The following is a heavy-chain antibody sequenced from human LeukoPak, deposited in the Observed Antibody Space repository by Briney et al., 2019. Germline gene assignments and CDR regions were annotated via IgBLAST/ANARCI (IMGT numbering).Heavy chain of an antibody. CDR1: GVTFSSYS. J-gene: IGHJ4*02. V-gene: IGHV3-21*01. D-gene: IGHD2-2*01. CDR2: ISSIISEI. Sequence: VGCLRLSCAASGVTFSSYSMNCVRQAPGKGLWWGSSISSIISEIYYADSLKGGFTISRDNAKNSLYLQMNSLRAEDTAVYYCARDSGYCSSTSCSWGQGTLVTVSS. CDR3: ARDSGYCSSTSCS.